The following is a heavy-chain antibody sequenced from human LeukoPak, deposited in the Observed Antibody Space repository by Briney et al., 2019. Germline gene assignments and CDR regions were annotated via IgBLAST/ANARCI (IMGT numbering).Heavy chain of an antibody. CDR3: ARGFGKAAANVFGGYTMDV. J-gene: IGHJ6*02. Sequence: GGSLRLSCAASGFTVDSKYMSWVRQAPGKCLEWVSLIYTGGSTYYADSVRGRFTISRDNSKNTLYLQMNSLRPEDTAVYYCARGFGKAAANVFGGYTMDVWGQGTTVTVSS. CDR2: IYTGGST. CDR1: GFTVDSKY. V-gene: IGHV3-66*02. D-gene: IGHD6-13*01.